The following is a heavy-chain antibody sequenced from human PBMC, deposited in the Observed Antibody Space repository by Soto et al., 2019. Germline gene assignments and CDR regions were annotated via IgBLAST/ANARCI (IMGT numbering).Heavy chain of an antibody. D-gene: IGHD6-6*01. Sequence: SVKVSCKASGFTFTSSAVPWVRQARGQRLEWIGWIVVGSGNTNYAQKFQERVTITRDMSTSTAYMELSSLRSEDTAVYYCAAEASNYYYYGMDVWG. CDR1: GFTFTSSA. CDR2: IVVGSGNT. CDR3: AAEASNYYYYGMDV. J-gene: IGHJ6*02. V-gene: IGHV1-58*01.